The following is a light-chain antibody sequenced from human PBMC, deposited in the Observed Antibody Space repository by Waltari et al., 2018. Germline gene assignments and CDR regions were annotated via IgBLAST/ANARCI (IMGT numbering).Light chain of an antibody. V-gene: IGLV3-21*02. CDR1: NIGIKG. CDR3: QLWDTSDHSGV. CDR2: DDR. Sequence: SYVLTQPPSVSVAPGQTATITCGGNNIGIKGVHWYLQKPGQAPVLVIYDDRNRPSRIPGRFPGSKSGNTATLTISRVEAGDEADYHGQLWDTSDHSGVFGGGTKLTVL. J-gene: IGLJ3*02.